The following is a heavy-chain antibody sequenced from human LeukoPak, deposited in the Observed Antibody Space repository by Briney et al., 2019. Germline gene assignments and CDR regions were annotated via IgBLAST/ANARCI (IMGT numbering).Heavy chain of an antibody. D-gene: IGHD6-13*01. CDR1: GYTFTSYG. Sequence: ASVKVSCKASGYTFTSYGISWVRQAPGQGLEWMGWISAYNGNTNYAQKLQGRGTMTTVTSTSTAYMELRSLRSDDTAVYYCARDRSAYSSSWPLFDYWGQGTLVTVSS. CDR3: ARDRSAYSSSWPLFDY. J-gene: IGHJ4*02. V-gene: IGHV1-18*04. CDR2: ISAYNGNT.